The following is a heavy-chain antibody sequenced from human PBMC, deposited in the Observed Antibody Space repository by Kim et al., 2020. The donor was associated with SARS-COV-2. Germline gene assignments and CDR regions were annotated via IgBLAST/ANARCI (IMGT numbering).Heavy chain of an antibody. D-gene: IGHD1-26*01. J-gene: IGHJ4*02. CDR2: ISSSSSYI. V-gene: IGHV3-21*01. Sequence: GGSLRLSCAASGFTFSSYSMNWVRQAPGKGLEWVSSISSSSSYIYYADSVKGRFTISRDNAKNSLYLQMNSLRAEDTAVYYCASSGWGKEGSFGHYWGQGTLVTVSS. CDR1: GFTFSSYS. CDR3: ASSGWGKEGSFGHY.